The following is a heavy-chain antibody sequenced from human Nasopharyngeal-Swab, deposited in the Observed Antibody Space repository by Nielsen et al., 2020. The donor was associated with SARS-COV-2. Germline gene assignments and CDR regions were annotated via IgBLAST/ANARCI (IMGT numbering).Heavy chain of an antibody. CDR1: GFTFGDYA. CDR3: ARGAVRDFWSGYPPFDF. Sequence: GESLKISCTASGFTFGDYAMSWFRQAPGKGLEWVGFIRSKAYGGTLDYAASVKGRFTISRDDSKSIAYLQMNSLKTEDTAVYYCARGAVRDFWSGYPPFDFWGQGTLVTVSS. CDR2: IRSKAYGGTL. D-gene: IGHD3-3*01. J-gene: IGHJ4*02. V-gene: IGHV3-49*03.